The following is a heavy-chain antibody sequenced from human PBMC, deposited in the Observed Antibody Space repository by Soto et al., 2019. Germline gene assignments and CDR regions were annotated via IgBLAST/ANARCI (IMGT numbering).Heavy chain of an antibody. Sequence: GGSLRLSCAASGFTFSSYAMHWVRQAPGKGLEWVAVISYDGSNKYYADSVKGRFTISRDNSKNTLYLQMNSLRAEDTAVYYCARDSMIVVVTAEEGYFDYWGQGTLVTISS. V-gene: IGHV3-30-3*01. D-gene: IGHD2-21*02. CDR1: GFTFSSYA. J-gene: IGHJ4*02. CDR2: ISYDGSNK. CDR3: ARDSMIVVVTAEEGYFDY.